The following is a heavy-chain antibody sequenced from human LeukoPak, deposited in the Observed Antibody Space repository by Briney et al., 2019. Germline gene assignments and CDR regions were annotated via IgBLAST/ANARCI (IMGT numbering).Heavy chain of an antibody. CDR3: AREREYCSGANCYGADS. V-gene: IGHV1-18*04. D-gene: IGHD2-2*01. CDR2: ISAYNGNT. Sequence: ASVKVSCKASGYTFTSYGISWVRQAPGQGLEWMGWISAYNGNTNYAQKLQGRVTMTTDTSTSTAYMELRSLRSDDTAVYYCAREREYCSGANCYGADSWGQGTLVTVSS. CDR1: GYTFTSYG. J-gene: IGHJ4*02.